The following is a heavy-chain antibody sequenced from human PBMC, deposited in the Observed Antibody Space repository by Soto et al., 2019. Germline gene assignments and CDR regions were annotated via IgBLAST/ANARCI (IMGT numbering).Heavy chain of an antibody. J-gene: IGHJ4*02. V-gene: IGHV1-18*01. D-gene: IGHD2-21*02. Sequence: VASVKVSCKASGYTFTSYGISWVRQAPGQGLEWMGWISAYNGNTNYAQKLQGRVTMTTDTSTSTAYMELRSLRSDDTAVYYCARDLPHCGGDCYSGPLDYWGQGTLVTVS. CDR1: GYTFTSYG. CDR3: ARDLPHCGGDCYSGPLDY. CDR2: ISAYNGNT.